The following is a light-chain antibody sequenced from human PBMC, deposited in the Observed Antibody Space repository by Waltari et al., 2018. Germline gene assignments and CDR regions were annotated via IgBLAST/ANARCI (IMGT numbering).Light chain of an antibody. V-gene: IGKV1-5*01. CDR3: QQSYSTPLT. CDR1: ASIGTS. CDR2: HAS. J-gene: IGKJ4*01. Sequence: DIQMTQSPSTLSAPVGDRGTFTCRANASIGTSLAWYQQKSGKAPELPIYHASTLEGGVPSRFSGSGSGTDFTLTISSLQPEDFATYYCQQSYSTPLTFGGGTKVEIK.